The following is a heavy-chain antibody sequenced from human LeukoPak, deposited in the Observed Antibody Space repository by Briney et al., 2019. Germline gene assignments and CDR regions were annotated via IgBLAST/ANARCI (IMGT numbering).Heavy chain of an antibody. CDR3: AKDRRARDIGGFDY. CDR2: ISWNSGSI. D-gene: IGHD2-15*01. CDR1: GFTFDDYA. Sequence: PGGSLRLSCAASGFTFDDYAMHWVRQAPGKGLEWVSGISWNSGSIGYADPVKGRFTISRDNAKNSLYLQMNSLRAEDTALYYCAKDRRARDIGGFDYWGQGTLVTVSS. V-gene: IGHV3-9*01. J-gene: IGHJ4*02.